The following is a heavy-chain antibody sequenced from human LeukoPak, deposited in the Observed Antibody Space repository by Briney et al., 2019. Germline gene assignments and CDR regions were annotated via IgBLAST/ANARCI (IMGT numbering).Heavy chain of an antibody. CDR3: ARGPNYWYFDL. Sequence: SETLSLTCAVYGGSFSGYYWSWIRQPPGKGLEWIGEINHSGSTNYNPSLKSRVTISVDTSKNQFSLKLTSVTAADTAVYYCARGPNYWYFDLWGRGTLSLSPQ. J-gene: IGHJ2*01. CDR2: INHSGST. CDR1: GGSFSGYY. V-gene: IGHV4-34*01.